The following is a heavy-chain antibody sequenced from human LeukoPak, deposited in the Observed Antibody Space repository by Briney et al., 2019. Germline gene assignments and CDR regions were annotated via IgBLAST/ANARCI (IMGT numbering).Heavy chain of an antibody. J-gene: IGHJ5*02. D-gene: IGHD4-17*01. V-gene: IGHV4-4*07. Sequence: PSETLSLTCTVSGGSISSYYWSWVRQPAGKGLECIGRLYTSGSTNYNPSLKSRVTMSVDTSKNQFSLKLSSVTAADTAVYYCARDVTTVTTRHNWFDPWGQGTLVTVSS. CDR3: ARDVTTVTTRHNWFDP. CDR1: GGSISSYY. CDR2: LYTSGST.